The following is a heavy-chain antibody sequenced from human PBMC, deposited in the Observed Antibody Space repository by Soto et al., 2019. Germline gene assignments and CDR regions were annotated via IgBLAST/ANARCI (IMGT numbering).Heavy chain of an antibody. CDR2: ISNSGNT. Sequence: SETLSLTCTVSGGSISSSRYHWGWIRQSPGKGLEWIGSISNSGNTYYNPSLRSRVTLSVDTSKNQFSLGLSSVTAEDTGRYFCAKEIFAAAYAATSAFDLWGQGTLVTVSS. CDR3: AKEIFAAAYAATSAFDL. D-gene: IGHD2-8*01. CDR1: GGSISSSRYH. J-gene: IGHJ4*02. V-gene: IGHV4-39*02.